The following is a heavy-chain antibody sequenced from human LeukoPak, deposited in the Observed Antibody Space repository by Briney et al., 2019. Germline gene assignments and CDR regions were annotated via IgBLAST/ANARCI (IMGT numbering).Heavy chain of an antibody. J-gene: IGHJ5*02. Sequence: SETLSLTCTVSGASVTDYYWSWIRESPGKGLEWISYIHHSGNSDYNPSLRSRVTTSLDTSKNQFSLNLISVTAADTAVYYCTRGHWGLQSWSQGTLVTVSS. V-gene: IGHV4-59*02. D-gene: IGHD7-27*01. CDR3: TRGHWGLQS. CDR1: GASVTDYY. CDR2: IHHSGNS.